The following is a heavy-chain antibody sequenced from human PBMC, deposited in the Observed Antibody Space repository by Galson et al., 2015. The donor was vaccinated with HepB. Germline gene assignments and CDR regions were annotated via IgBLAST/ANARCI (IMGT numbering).Heavy chain of an antibody. D-gene: IGHD2-2*01. CDR1: GYTFRSYG. J-gene: IGHJ5*02. CDR2: ISTYNGRT. Sequence: SVKVSCKASGYTFRSYGISWVRQAPGKGLEWIGWISTYNGRTHYAQTLQGRVTLTTDTSTSTAFLDLERVTSNDTAVYYCARDQGASVAAMEADHWGQGTLIAVS. V-gene: IGHV1-18*01. CDR3: ARDQGASVAAMEADH.